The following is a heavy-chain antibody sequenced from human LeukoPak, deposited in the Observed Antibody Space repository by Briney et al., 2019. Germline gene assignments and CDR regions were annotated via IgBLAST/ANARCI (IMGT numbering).Heavy chain of an antibody. J-gene: IGHJ6*03. D-gene: IGHD2-15*01. V-gene: IGHV4-59*01. CDR2: IDYSGNT. CDR1: GGSMNRCH. Sequence: PSETLSLTCTVSGGSMNRCHWTWIRQAPGKGLDWIGNIDYSGNTNYSPSLKSRVTISLDTSTNQFSLRVTSVTAADRALDFCARDSSQAALPHMGAWGTGNRVTVSS. CDR3: ARDSSQAALPHMGA.